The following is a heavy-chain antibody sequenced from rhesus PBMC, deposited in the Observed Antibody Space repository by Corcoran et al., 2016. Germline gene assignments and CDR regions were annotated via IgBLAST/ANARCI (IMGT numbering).Heavy chain of an antibody. CDR2: ISYSGST. D-gene: IGHD2-8*01. V-gene: IGHV4-122*02. Sequence: QVQLQESGPGLVKPSETLSLTCAVSGGSISSGYYYWTWLRQAPGKGLEWIGYISYSGSTSYNPSLKSRVTISRDTSKNQFSLKLTSVTAADTAVYYCAREGDIVLVKSYWGQGVLVTVSS. CDR3: AREGDIVLVKSY. CDR1: GGSISSGYYY. J-gene: IGHJ4*01.